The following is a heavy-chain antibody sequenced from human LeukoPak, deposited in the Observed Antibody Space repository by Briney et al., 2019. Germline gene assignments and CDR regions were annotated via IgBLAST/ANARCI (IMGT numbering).Heavy chain of an antibody. CDR1: GFSLSTSGMG. V-gene: IGHV2-5*01. CDR2: IYWNDDK. CDR3: AHRPATTMANYFDY. J-gene: IGHJ4*02. Sequence: ESGPTLVKPTQTLTLTCTFSGFSLSTSGMGVGWIRQPPGRALEWLALIYWNDDKRYSPSLKSRLTITKDTSKSQVVLTMTNMDPVDTATYYCAHRPATTMANYFDYWGQGTLVTVSS. D-gene: IGHD5-18*01.